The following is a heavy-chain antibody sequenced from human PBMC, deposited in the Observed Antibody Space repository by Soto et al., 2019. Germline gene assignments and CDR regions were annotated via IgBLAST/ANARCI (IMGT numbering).Heavy chain of an antibody. J-gene: IGHJ6*02. CDR3: ARERYQVLSDGMDV. Sequence: ASVKVSCKASGFTFSDYYMHWVREAPGQGLEWMGWLNPKSGGTTYAQKFQDRLTLSRDTSINTAYMELSRLSIDDTALYYSARERYQVLSDGMDVWGQGTTVTVSS. CDR1: GFTFSDYY. CDR2: LNPKSGGT. D-gene: IGHD2-2*01. V-gene: IGHV1-2*02.